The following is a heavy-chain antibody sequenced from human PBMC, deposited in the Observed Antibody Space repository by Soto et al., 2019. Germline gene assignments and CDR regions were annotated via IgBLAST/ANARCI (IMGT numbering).Heavy chain of an antibody. CDR1: GFTFSNYG. J-gene: IGHJ4*02. CDR2: IWYDGSNK. D-gene: IGHD3-10*01. CDR3: ARDRWRGNYPLDY. Sequence: QVQLVESGGGVVQPGKSLRLSCAASGFTFSNYGMHWVRQAPGKGLEWVAGIWYDGSNKYYADSVKGRFTISRDDSMNTLDLQVGSLRAEYTAVYYCARDRWRGNYPLDYWGQGTLVTVSS. V-gene: IGHV3-33*01.